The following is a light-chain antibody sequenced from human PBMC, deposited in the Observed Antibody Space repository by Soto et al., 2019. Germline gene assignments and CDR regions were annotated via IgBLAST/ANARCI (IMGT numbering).Light chain of an antibody. CDR3: SSYTSSSTLI. CDR1: SSDVGGYNY. CDR2: EVS. J-gene: IGLJ2*01. Sequence: QSALTQPASVSGSPGQSITISCTGTSSDVGGYNYVSWYQQHPGKAPKFMIYEVSNRPSGVSNRFSGSKSGNTASLTISGLQAEDEAVYYCSSYTSSSTLIFGGGTKLTVL. V-gene: IGLV2-14*01.